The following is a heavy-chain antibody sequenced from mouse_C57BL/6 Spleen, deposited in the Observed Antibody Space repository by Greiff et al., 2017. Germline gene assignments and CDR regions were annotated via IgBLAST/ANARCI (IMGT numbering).Heavy chain of an antibody. J-gene: IGHJ2*01. CDR2: IYPGDGDT. V-gene: IGHV1-82*01. Sequence: VQLQQSGPELVKPGASVKISCKASGYAFSSSWMNWVKQRPGKGLEWIGRIYPGDGDTNYNGKFKGKATLTADKSSSTAYMQLSSLTSEDSAVYFCARQLRLPYCDDWGQGTTRTVSS. CDR3: ARQLRLPYCDD. D-gene: IGHD3-2*02. CDR1: GYAFSSSW.